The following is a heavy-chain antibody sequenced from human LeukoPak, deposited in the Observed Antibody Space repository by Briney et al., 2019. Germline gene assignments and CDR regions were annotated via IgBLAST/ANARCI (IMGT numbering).Heavy chain of an antibody. J-gene: IGHJ4*02. CDR2: IYYSGST. CDR3: AREPYDYVWGSYPVGYLDY. CDR1: GGSISSGDYY. V-gene: IGHV4-30-4*01. D-gene: IGHD3-16*02. Sequence: SETLSLTCTVSGGSISSGDYYWSWIRQPPGKGLEWIGYIYYSGSTYYNPSLKSRVTISVDTSKNQFSLKLSSVTAADTAVYYCAREPYDYVWGSYPVGYLDYWGQGTLVTVSS.